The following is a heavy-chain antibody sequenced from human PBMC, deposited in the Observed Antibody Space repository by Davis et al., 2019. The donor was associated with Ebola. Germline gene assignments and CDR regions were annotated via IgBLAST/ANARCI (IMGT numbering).Heavy chain of an antibody. D-gene: IGHD2-15*01. V-gene: IGHV3-11*01. CDR1: GFTVSSNY. CDR2: ISSSGSTI. Sequence: GESLKISCAASGFTVSSNYMSWIRQAPGKGLEWVSYISSSGSTIYYADSVKGRFTISRDNAKNSLYLQMNSLRAEDTAVYYCARVMGGCSGGSCYVWFDPWGQGTLVTVSS. J-gene: IGHJ5*02. CDR3: ARVMGGCSGGSCYVWFDP.